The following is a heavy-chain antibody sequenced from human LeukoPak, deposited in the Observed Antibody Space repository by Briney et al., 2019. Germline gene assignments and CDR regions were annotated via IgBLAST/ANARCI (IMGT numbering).Heavy chain of an antibody. CDR2: ISAYNGNT. CDR3: ARVVAVAGTAAWEVGDY. CDR1: GYTFTSYG. J-gene: IGHJ4*02. Sequence: GASVKVSCKASGYTFTSYGISWVRQAPGQGLEWMGWISAYNGNTNYAQKLQGRVTMTTDTSTSTAYMELRSLRSDDTAVYYCARVVAVAGTAAWEVGDYWGQGTLVTVSS. V-gene: IGHV1-18*01. D-gene: IGHD6-19*01.